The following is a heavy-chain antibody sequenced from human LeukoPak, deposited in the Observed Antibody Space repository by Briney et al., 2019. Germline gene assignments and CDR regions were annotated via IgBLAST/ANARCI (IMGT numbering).Heavy chain of an antibody. V-gene: IGHV3-49*03. CDR3: TREGITMVRGAYAFDI. D-gene: IGHD3-10*01. Sequence: GGSLRLSCTASGFTFGDYAMSWFGKAPGKGLEWVGFIRSKAYGGTTEYAASVKGRFTISRDDFKSIAYLQMNSLKTEDTAVYYCTREGITMVRGAYAFDIWGQGTMVTVSS. CDR1: GFTFGDYA. CDR2: IRSKAYGGTT. J-gene: IGHJ3*02.